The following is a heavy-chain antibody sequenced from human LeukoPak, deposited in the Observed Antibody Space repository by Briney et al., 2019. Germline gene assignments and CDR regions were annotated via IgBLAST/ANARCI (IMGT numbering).Heavy chain of an antibody. J-gene: IGHJ4*02. CDR2: ISSSSSYI. V-gene: IGHV3-21*01. CDR1: GFTFSSYS. CDR3: ARGRAYCGGDCYDY. D-gene: IGHD2-21*01. Sequence: GGSLRLSCAASGFTFSSYSMNWVRQAPGKGLEWVSSISSSSSYIYYADSVKGRFTISRDNAKNSLYLQMNSLRAEDTAVYYCARGRAYCGGDCYDYWGQGTLVTVSS.